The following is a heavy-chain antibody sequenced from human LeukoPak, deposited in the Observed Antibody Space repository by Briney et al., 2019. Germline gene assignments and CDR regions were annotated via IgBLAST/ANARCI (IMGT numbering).Heavy chain of an antibody. CDR1: GFILSNYW. V-gene: IGHV3-74*01. D-gene: IGHD2-2*01. CDR2: IYSDGNTT. Sequence: GGSLRLSCARSGFILSNYWMHWVRQAPGKGLVWVSRIYSDGNTTNYADSVKGRFTISRDNAKNTLYLQMNSLRAEDTAVYYCARDQGSTSRGIDYWGQGTLVTVSS. J-gene: IGHJ4*02. CDR3: ARDQGSTSRGIDY.